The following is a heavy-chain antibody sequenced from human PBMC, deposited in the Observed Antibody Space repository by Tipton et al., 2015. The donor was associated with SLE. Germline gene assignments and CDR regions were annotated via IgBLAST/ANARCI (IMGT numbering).Heavy chain of an antibody. CDR3: ARSLTIFGVVINDAFDI. CDR2: IIPIFGTA. V-gene: IGHV1-69*13. D-gene: IGHD3-3*01. CDR1: GGTFSSYA. Sequence: QSGAEVKKPGSSVKVSCKASGGTFSSYAISWVRQAPGQGLEWMGRIIPIFGTANYAQKFQGRVTITADESTSTAYMELSSLRSEDTAVYYCARSLTIFGVVINDAFDIWGQGTMVTVSS. J-gene: IGHJ3*02.